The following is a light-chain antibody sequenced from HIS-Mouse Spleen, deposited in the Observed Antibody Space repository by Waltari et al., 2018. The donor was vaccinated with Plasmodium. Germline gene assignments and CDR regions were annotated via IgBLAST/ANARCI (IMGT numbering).Light chain of an antibody. CDR2: GAS. Sequence: EPVLTQSPGTLSLSPGERATLSCRASQSVSSSYLAWYQEKPRQAPRLLIYGASSRATGIPDRFSGSGSGTDFTLTISRLETEDFAVYYCQQYGSSPLYTFGQGTKLEIK. CDR3: QQYGSSPLYT. J-gene: IGKJ2*01. V-gene: IGKV3-20*01. CDR1: QSVSSSY.